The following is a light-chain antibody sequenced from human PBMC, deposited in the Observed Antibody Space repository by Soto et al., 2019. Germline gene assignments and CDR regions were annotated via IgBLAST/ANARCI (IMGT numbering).Light chain of an antibody. Sequence: EIVLTQSPATLSVSPGDRVTLSCRASQTVGTYLALYQQKPGQAPRLLIYEASHRATGIPARFSAGGSGTDVSLNITMLEPEDFALYSCQQRSNWPPLTFGGVTKVEI. CDR2: EAS. CDR1: QTVGTY. J-gene: IGKJ4*01. V-gene: IGKV3-11*01. CDR3: QQRSNWPPLT.